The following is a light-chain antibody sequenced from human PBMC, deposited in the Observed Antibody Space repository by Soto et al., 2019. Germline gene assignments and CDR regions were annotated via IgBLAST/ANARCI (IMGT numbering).Light chain of an antibody. CDR2: DAS. CDR3: QHYNTYSKT. J-gene: IGKJ3*01. Sequence: DIQMTQSPSTLSTSVGARVTITCRASQSVSYWLAWYQQKPGKGPNLLIYDASILASGVPSRFSGGGVVTEFTLNISSLQPDYSAIYYCQHYNTYSKTVGPGTKVEIK. CDR1: QSVSYW. V-gene: IGKV1-5*01.